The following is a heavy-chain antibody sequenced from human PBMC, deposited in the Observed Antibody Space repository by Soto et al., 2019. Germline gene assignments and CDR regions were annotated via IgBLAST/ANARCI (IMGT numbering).Heavy chain of an antibody. CDR2: VYYSGTT. V-gene: IGHV4-39*01. Sequence: PSETLSLTCTVSGGSISTSSYYWAWIRQPPGKGLEWIGSVYYSGTTYCNPSLKSRVTISADTSNNQFSLKLNYVTASDTAMYFCARHFGYSSSWYVHSDLWGLGTLVTVSS. D-gene: IGHD6-13*01. CDR1: GGSISTSSYY. J-gene: IGHJ5*02. CDR3: ARHFGYSSSWYVHSDL.